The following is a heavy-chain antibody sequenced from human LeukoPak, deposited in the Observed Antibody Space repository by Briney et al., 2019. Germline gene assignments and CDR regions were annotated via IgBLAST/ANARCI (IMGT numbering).Heavy chain of an antibody. CDR2: ISAYNGNT. CDR1: GYTFTSYG. CDR3: ARDRGIAYYYDSSGYYPCY. J-gene: IGHJ4*02. D-gene: IGHD3-22*01. Sequence: GASVKVSCKASGYTFTSYGISWVRQAPGQGLEWIGWISAYNGNTNYAQKLQGRVTMTTDTSTSTAYMELRSLRSDDTAVYYCARDRGIAYYYDSSGYYPCYWGQGTLVTVSS. V-gene: IGHV1-18*01.